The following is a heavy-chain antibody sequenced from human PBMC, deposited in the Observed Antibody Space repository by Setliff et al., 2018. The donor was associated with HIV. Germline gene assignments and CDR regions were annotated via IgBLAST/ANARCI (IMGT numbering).Heavy chain of an antibody. CDR2: INCGNGAT. J-gene: IGHJ4*02. CDR3: ARDRWFGESAPRLLDY. CDR1: GYIYTNYA. V-gene: IGHV1-3*01. Sequence: ASVKVSCKAPGYIYTNYAIHWVRQAPGQGLEWMGWINCGNGATKYAQNFQDRFTITTDTSASTVYMELRSLRSEDTAVYYCARDRWFGESAPRLLDYWGPGTQVTVSS. D-gene: IGHD3-10*01.